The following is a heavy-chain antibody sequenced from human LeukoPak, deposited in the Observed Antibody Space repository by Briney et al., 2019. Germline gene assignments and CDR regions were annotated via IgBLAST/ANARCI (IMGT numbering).Heavy chain of an antibody. D-gene: IGHD6-19*01. V-gene: IGHV3-30*18. CDR3: AKDSSSGWYYFDY. Sequence: PGGSLRLSCAASGFTLSSYGMQWVRQAPGKGLEWVAVISYDGSNKYYADSGKGRFTISRDNSKNTLYLQMNSLRAEDTAVYYCAKDSSSGWYYFDYWGQGTLVTVSS. J-gene: IGHJ4*02. CDR1: GFTLSSYG. CDR2: ISYDGSNK.